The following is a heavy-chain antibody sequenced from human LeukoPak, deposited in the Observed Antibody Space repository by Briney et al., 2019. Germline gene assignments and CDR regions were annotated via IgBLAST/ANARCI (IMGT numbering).Heavy chain of an antibody. J-gene: IGHJ4*02. CDR1: GFTFSSSA. D-gene: IGHD1-20*01. CDR2: ISGSGGST. Sequence: GGSLRLSCAASGFTFSSSAMSWVRQAPGKGLEWVSAISGSGGSTYYADSVKGRFTISRDNSKNTLYLQMNSLRAEDTAIYYCAKDGGYDLYYFDYWGQGTLVTVSS. CDR3: AKDGGYDLYYFDY. V-gene: IGHV3-23*01.